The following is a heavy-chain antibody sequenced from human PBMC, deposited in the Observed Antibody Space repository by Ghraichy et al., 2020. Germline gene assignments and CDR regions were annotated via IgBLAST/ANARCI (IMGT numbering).Heavy chain of an antibody. J-gene: IGHJ6*02. CDR1: GFTFSSYA. CDR2: ISGSGGST. Sequence: GESLNISCAASGFTFSSYAMSWVRQAPGKGLEWVSAISGSGGSTYYADSVKGRFTISRDNSKNTLYLQMNSLRAEDTAVYYCAKDSRLYSSSPNLYYYGMDVWGQGTTVTVSS. D-gene: IGHD6-6*01. CDR3: AKDSRLYSSSPNLYYYGMDV. V-gene: IGHV3-23*01.